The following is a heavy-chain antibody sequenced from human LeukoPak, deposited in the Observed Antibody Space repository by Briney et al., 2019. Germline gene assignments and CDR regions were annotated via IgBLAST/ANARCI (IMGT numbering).Heavy chain of an antibody. D-gene: IGHD3-22*01. CDR1: GGSFSGYY. J-gene: IGHJ4*02. Sequence: SGTLSLTCAVYGGSFSGYYWSWIRQPPGKGLEWIGEINHSGSTNYNPSLKSRVTISVDTSKNQFSLKLSSVTAADTAVYYCARTIDPYYYDSSGYYPEYYFDYWGQGTLVTVSS. V-gene: IGHV4-34*01. CDR2: INHSGST. CDR3: ARTIDPYYYDSSGYYPEYYFDY.